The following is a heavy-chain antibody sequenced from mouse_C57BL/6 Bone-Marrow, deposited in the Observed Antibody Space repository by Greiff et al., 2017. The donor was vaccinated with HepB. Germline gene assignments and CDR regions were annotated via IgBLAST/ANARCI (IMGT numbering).Heavy chain of an antibody. J-gene: IGHJ3*01. V-gene: IGHV1-76*01. CDR1: GYTFTDYY. D-gene: IGHD1-1*02. Sequence: VKLQESGAELVRPGASVKLSCKASGYTFTDYYINWVKQRPGQGLEWIARIYPGSGNTYYNEKFKGKATLTAEKSSSTAYMQLSSLTSEDSAVYFCARELFAWFAYWGQGTLVTVSA. CDR2: IYPGSGNT. CDR3: ARELFAWFAY.